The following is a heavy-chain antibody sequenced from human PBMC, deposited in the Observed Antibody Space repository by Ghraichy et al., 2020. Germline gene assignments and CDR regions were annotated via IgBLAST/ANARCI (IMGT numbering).Heavy chain of an antibody. D-gene: IGHD1-20*01. CDR1: GFSLSTIAMC. V-gene: IGHV2-70*20. CDR2: IDWDDGK. J-gene: IGHJ6*02. CDR3: ARTPRYSWNYDYGLDI. Sequence: SGPTLVKPTQTLTLTCTFSGFSLSTIAMCVSWVRQPPGKALEWLALIDWDDGKYYSTSLKTRLTISKDASKNQVVLTMTNVDPVDTATYYCARTPRYSWNYDYGLDIWGQGTTVTVSS.